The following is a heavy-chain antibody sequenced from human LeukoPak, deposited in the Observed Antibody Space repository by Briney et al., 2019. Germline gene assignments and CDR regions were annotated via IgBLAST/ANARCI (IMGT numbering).Heavy chain of an antibody. Sequence: PGGSLRLSCAASGFTFDDYAMHWVRQAPGRGLEWVSGISWNSGSIGYADSVKGRFTISRDNSKNTLYLQMNSLRAEDTAVYYCAKGLPSPGQLLRDLGAFDIWGQGTMVTVSS. CDR3: AKGLPSPGQLLRDLGAFDI. J-gene: IGHJ3*02. V-gene: IGHV3-9*01. D-gene: IGHD2-2*01. CDR2: ISWNSGSI. CDR1: GFTFDDYA.